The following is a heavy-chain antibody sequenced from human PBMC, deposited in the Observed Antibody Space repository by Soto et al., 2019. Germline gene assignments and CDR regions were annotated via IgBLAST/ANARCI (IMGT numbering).Heavy chain of an antibody. CDR1: GGSISSGGYY. Sequence: PSETLSLTCTVSGGSISSGGYYWSWIRQHPGKGLEWIGYIYYSGSTYYNPSLKSRVTISVDTSKNQFSLKLSSVTAADTAVYYCARGDWNYGAFDIWGQGTMVTVS. D-gene: IGHD1-7*01. V-gene: IGHV4-31*03. J-gene: IGHJ3*02. CDR3: ARGDWNYGAFDI. CDR2: IYYSGST.